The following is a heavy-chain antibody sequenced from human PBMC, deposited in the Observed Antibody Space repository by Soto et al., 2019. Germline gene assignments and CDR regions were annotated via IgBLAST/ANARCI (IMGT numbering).Heavy chain of an antibody. CDR3: ARSWAYSSSWAFQYGMDV. V-gene: IGHV1-3*01. J-gene: IGHJ6*02. D-gene: IGHD6-13*01. Sequence: ASVKVSCKASGYTFTSYAMHWVRQAPGQRLEWMGWINAGNGNTKYSQKFQGRVTITRDTSASTAYMELSSLRSEDTAVYYCARSWAYSSSWAFQYGMDVWRQRTTVTVSS. CDR2: INAGNGNT. CDR1: GYTFTSYA.